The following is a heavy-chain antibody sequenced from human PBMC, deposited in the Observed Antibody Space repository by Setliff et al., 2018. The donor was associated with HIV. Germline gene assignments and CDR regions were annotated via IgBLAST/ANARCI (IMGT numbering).Heavy chain of an antibody. J-gene: IGHJ4*02. D-gene: IGHD3-22*01. CDR1: GGTFSSYA. Sequence: SVKVSCKASGGTFSSYAINWVRQAPGQGLEWMGGIIPIFGTANYAQKFQGRVTITADKSTSTAYMELSSLRSEDTAVYYCARSSDYYDSSGYYYRFDYWGQGTLVTVSS. CDR2: IIPIFGTA. V-gene: IGHV1-69*06. CDR3: ARSSDYYDSSGYYYRFDY.